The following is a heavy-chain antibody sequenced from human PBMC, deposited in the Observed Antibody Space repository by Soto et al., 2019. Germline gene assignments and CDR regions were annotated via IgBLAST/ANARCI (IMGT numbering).Heavy chain of an antibody. CDR3: ARGGWELLPFDY. CDR2: IYYSGTT. CDR1: GYSISSSNW. J-gene: IGHJ4*02. D-gene: IGHD1-26*01. Sequence: SETLSLTCAVSGYSISSSNWWGWIRQPPGKGLEWIGYIYYSGTTYYNPSLKSRVTMSVDTSKNQFSLKLTSVTAVDTAVYYCARGGWELLPFDYWGQGTLVTVSS. V-gene: IGHV4-28*03.